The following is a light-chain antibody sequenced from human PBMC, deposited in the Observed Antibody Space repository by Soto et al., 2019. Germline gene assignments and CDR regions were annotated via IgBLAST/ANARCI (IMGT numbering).Light chain of an antibody. CDR3: QQRSNWPPLT. CDR2: DAS. J-gene: IGKJ4*01. Sequence: IVLTQSTATLSLSPGERAPLSCRASQSVSIYLAWYQQKPGQAPRLLIYDASNRATGIPARFSGSGSGTDFTLTISSLEPEDFAVYYCQQRSNWPPLTFGGGTKVDI. V-gene: IGKV3-11*01. CDR1: QSVSIY.